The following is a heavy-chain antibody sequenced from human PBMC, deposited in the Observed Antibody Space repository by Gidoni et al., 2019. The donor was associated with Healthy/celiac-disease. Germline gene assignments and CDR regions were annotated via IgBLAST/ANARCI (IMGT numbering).Heavy chain of an antibody. Sequence: DVQLVQSGAEVKKPGESRRISCKGSVYSFTSYWISWVRQLPGKGLEWMVRIYPIYSYTNYSPSFQGHVTISADKSISTAYLQWSSLKASDTAMYYCARSSYGDYARFDPWGQGTLVTVSS. D-gene: IGHD4-17*01. CDR1: VYSFTSYW. CDR3: ARSSYGDYARFDP. J-gene: IGHJ5*02. V-gene: IGHV5-10-1*03. CDR2: IYPIYSYT.